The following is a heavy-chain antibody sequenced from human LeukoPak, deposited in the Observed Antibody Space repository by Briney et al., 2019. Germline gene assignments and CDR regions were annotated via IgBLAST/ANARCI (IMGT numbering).Heavy chain of an antibody. CDR2: IRYDGSNK. J-gene: IGHJ4*02. V-gene: IGHV3-30*02. D-gene: IGHD2-2*02. CDR1: GYTFTSYG. Sequence: GGSLRLSCAASGYTFTSYGMHWVRQAPGKGLEWVAFIRYDGSNKYYADSVKGRFTISRDNSKNTLYLQMNSLRAEDTAVYYCAKGKGIVVVPAAIQYWGQGTLVTVSS. CDR3: AKGKGIVVVPAAIQY.